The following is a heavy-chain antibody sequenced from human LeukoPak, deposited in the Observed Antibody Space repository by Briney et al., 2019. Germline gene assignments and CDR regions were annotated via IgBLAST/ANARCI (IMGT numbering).Heavy chain of an antibody. D-gene: IGHD2-15*01. V-gene: IGHV1-2*02. CDR2: INPNSGVT. J-gene: IGHJ4*02. Sequence: GASVKVSCKASGYTFTGYYMHWVRQAPGQGLEWMGWINPNSGVTNYAQKFQGRVTMTRDTSISTAYMELSRLRSGDTAVYYCARDPWYCSGGSCYSLKNRYYFDYWGQGTLVTVSS. CDR3: ARDPWYCSGGSCYSLKNRYYFDY. CDR1: GYTFTGYY.